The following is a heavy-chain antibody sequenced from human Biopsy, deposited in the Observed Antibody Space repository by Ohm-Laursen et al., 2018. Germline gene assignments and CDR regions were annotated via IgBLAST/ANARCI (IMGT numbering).Heavy chain of an antibody. V-gene: IGHV4-39*01. J-gene: IGHJ5*02. CDR3: ARHPTGFWFDP. CDR1: GGSISSSTPYY. Sequence: SDTLSLTCAVSGGSISSSTPYYWAWLRQPPGKGLEWIGSIYNTETTFYNPSPKSRVTISVDTSTNQFSLKVSSVTAADTALYFCARHPTGFWFDPWGHGTLVTVSS. CDR2: IYNTETT.